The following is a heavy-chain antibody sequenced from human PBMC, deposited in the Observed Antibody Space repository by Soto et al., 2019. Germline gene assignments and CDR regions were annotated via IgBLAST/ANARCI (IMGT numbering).Heavy chain of an antibody. CDR1: GFTFSSYW. CDR3: ARERYSGYDFDY. D-gene: IGHD5-12*01. J-gene: IGHJ4*02. Sequence: EVQLVESGGGLVQPGGSLILSCAASGFTFSSYWMSWVRQSPGKGLEWVANIKQDGSEKYYVDSVKGRFTISRDNAKNSLYLQMNSLRAEDTAVYYCARERYSGYDFDYWGQGTLVTVSS. V-gene: IGHV3-7*01. CDR2: IKQDGSEK.